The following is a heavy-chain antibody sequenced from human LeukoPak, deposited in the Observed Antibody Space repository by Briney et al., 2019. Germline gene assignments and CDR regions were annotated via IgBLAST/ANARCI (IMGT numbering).Heavy chain of an antibody. CDR2: IIPIFGTA. CDR3: ARDSRVAAIYYYYGMDV. CDR1: GGTFSSYA. J-gene: IGHJ6*02. D-gene: IGHD2-15*01. V-gene: IGHV1-69*05. Sequence: SVKVSCKASGGTFSSYAISWVRQAPGQGLEWMGWIIPIFGTANYAQKFQGRVTITTDESTSTAYMELSSLRSEDTAVYYCARDSRVAAIYYYYGMDVWGQGTTVTVSS.